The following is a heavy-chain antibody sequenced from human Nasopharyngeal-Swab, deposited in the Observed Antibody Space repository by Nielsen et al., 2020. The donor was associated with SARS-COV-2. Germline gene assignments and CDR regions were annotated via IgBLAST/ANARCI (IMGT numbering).Heavy chain of an antibody. Sequence: GESLKISCAASGFTFSGYWMHWVRQAPGKGPVWVSRINPDGSDTTDADSVKGRFTVSRDNAKNSLYLQMNSLRVEDTAVYNCAREGRDGFDYWGQGTLVTVSS. J-gene: IGHJ4*02. D-gene: IGHD5-24*01. CDR3: AREGRDGFDY. V-gene: IGHV3-74*01. CDR1: GFTFSGYW. CDR2: INPDGSDT.